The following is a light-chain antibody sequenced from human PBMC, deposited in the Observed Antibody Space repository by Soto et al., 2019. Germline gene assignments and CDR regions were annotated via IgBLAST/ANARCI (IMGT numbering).Light chain of an antibody. CDR2: DAS. CDR1: HDITSY. CDR3: QQGDNPPI. J-gene: IGKJ3*01. V-gene: IGKV1-33*01. Sequence: DIQMTQSPSSLSVSVGDRVTITCKASHDITSYLNWYQHKPGQAPKLLIYDASIWAAGVPSRFSGSGSGTHFTFTISSVQAEDVAAYYCQQGDNPPIFGPGTTVDFK.